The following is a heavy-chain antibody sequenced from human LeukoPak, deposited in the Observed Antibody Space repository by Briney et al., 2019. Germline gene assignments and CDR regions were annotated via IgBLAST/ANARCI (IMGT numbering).Heavy chain of an antibody. CDR1: GFTFSSYG. CDR2: IRYDGSNK. J-gene: IGHJ6*02. V-gene: IGHV3-30*02. D-gene: IGHD3-10*01. CDR3: AKAPNCYGSGSFYTLYYYYGMDV. Sequence: PGGSLRLSCAASGFTFSSYGVHWVRQAPGKGLEWVAFIRYDGSNKYYADSVKGRFTISRDNSKNTLYLQVNSLRAEDTAVYYCAKAPNCYGSGSFYTLYYYYGMDVWGQGTTVTVSS.